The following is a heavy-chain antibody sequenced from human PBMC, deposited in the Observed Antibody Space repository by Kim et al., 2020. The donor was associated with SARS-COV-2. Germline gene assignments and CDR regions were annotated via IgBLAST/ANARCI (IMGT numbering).Heavy chain of an antibody. V-gene: IGHV3-73*01. D-gene: IGHD2-21*02. CDR3: TTYVTGLGSF. J-gene: IGHJ4*02. Sequence: GGSLRLSCAASGFTFSGSAMHWVRQASEKGLEWVGRIRSIANNYGTAYAASVGGRFALSRDDSKNTAYLQMNSLKAEDTDVYYCTTYVTGLGSFWGQGTLVTVSS. CDR2: IRSIANNYGT. CDR1: GFTFSGSA.